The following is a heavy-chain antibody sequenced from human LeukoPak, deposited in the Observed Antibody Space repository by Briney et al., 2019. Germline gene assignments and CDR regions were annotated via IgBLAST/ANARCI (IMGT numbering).Heavy chain of an antibody. CDR2: INPNSGGT. Sequence: VASVKVSCKASGYTLTGYYMHWVRQAPGQGLEWMGWINPNSGGTNYAQKFQGRVTMTRDTPISTAYMELSRLRSDDTAVYYCARIAYDFWSGYSFDYWGQGTLVTVSS. V-gene: IGHV1-2*02. CDR3: ARIAYDFWSGYSFDY. D-gene: IGHD3-3*01. J-gene: IGHJ4*02. CDR1: GYTLTGYY.